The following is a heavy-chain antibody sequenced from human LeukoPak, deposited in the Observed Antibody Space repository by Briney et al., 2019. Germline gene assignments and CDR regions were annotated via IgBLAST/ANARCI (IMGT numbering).Heavy chain of an antibody. V-gene: IGHV4-39*07. CDR3: AGPSGYYDSSGYVNWFDP. D-gene: IGHD3-22*01. J-gene: IGHJ5*02. CDR1: GGSISSSSYY. CDR2: IYYSGST. Sequence: SETLSLTCTVSGGSISSSSYYWSWIRQPPGKGLEWIGSIYYSGSTYYNPSLKSRVTISVDTSKNQFSLKLSSVTAADTAVYYCAGPSGYYDSSGYVNWFDPWGQGTLVTVSS.